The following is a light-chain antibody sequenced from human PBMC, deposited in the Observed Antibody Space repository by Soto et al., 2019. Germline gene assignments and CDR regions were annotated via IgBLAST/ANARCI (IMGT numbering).Light chain of an antibody. CDR2: DNS. V-gene: IGLV1-40*01. CDR1: SSNIGAGYD. J-gene: IGLJ2*01. Sequence: QSVLTQPPSVSGAPGQRVTISCTGSSSNIGAGYDVHWYQQLPGTAPKLLIDDNSNRPSGVPDRFSGSKSGTSASLAITGLQAEDEADYYCQSYDSSLSGSLFGGGTKRTVL. CDR3: QSYDSSLSGSL.